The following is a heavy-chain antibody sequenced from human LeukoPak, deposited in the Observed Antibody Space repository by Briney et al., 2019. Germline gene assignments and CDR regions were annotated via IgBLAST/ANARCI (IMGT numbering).Heavy chain of an antibody. CDR2: ISWDGGST. J-gene: IGHJ4*02. Sequence: AGGSLRLSCAASGFTFSSYAMSWARQAPGKGLEWVSLISWDGGSTYYADSVKGRFTISRDNSKNSLYLQMNSLRTEDTALYYCAKDRGRRESYFDYWGQGTLVTVSS. CDR3: AKDRGRRESYFDY. CDR1: GFTFSSYA. V-gene: IGHV3-43*01. D-gene: IGHD1-1*01.